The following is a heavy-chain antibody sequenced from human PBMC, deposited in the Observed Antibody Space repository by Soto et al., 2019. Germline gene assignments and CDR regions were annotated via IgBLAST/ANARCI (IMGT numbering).Heavy chain of an antibody. CDR2: INPDGSVA. V-gene: IGHV3-7*01. CDR3: SRDPGFGAIDY. Sequence: GGSLRLSCAASGSTFSSSWMAWVRQAPGKGLEWVALINPDGSVASYVGSVRGRFIISRDNAQNSLYLQMNSVSAEDTAVYYCSRDPGFGAIDYWGQGTLVTVSS. D-gene: IGHD3-10*01. J-gene: IGHJ4*02. CDR1: GSTFSSSW.